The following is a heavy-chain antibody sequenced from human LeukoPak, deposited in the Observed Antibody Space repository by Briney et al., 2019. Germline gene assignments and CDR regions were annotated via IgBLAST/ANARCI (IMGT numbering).Heavy chain of an antibody. V-gene: IGHV3-23*01. J-gene: IGHJ4*02. CDR3: AKSPPSNPHIVVVVWLDY. D-gene: IGHD2-15*01. CDR2: ISGSGGTT. CDR1: GFTFSSYA. Sequence: GGSLRLSCAASGFTFSSYAMSWVRQAPGKGLEWVSAISGSGGTTYYADSVKGRFTISRDNSKNTLYLQMNSLRAEDTAVYYCAKSPPSNPHIVVVVWLDYWGQGTLVTVSS.